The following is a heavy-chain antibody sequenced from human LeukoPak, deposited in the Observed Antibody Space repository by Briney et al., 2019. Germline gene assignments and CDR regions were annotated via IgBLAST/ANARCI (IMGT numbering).Heavy chain of an antibody. J-gene: IGHJ4*02. D-gene: IGHD1-26*01. V-gene: IGHV4-38-2*01. CDR1: GYSISSGHY. CDR3: ARQGSYYRFDY. Sequence: SETLSLTCAVSGYSISSGHYWGWIRQPPGKGLEWIGSIYHSGSTYYNPSLESRVTLSVDTSKNQFSLRLSSVTATDTAVYYCARQGSYYRFDYWGQGTLVTVSS. CDR2: IYHSGST.